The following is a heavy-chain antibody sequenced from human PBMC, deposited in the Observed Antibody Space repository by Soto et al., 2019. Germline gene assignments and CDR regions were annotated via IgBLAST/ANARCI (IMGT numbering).Heavy chain of an antibody. CDR1: GFTFSSYA. D-gene: IGHD2-15*01. J-gene: IGHJ6*02. CDR3: AKDQGYCSGGSCYSDPTGYYYYGMDV. V-gene: IGHV3-23*01. Sequence: GGSLRLSCAASGFTFSSYAMSWVRQAPGKGLEWVSAISGSGGSTYYADSVKGRFTISRDNSKNTLYLQMNSLRAEDTAVYYCAKDQGYCSGGSCYSDPTGYYYYGMDVWGQGTTVTVSS. CDR2: ISGSGGST.